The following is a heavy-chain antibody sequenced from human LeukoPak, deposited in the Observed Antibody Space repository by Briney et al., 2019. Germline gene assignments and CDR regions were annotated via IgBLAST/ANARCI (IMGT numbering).Heavy chain of an antibody. CDR3: ARDYSSSALDY. CDR2: IGSSSSYI. Sequence: GRSLRLSCAASGFTFSSYSMNWVRQAPGKGLEWVSSIGSSSSYIYYADSVKGRFTISRDNARNSLYLQMNRLRAEDTAVYHCARDYSSSALDYWGQGTLVTVSS. V-gene: IGHV3-21*01. D-gene: IGHD6-6*01. J-gene: IGHJ4*02. CDR1: GFTFSSYS.